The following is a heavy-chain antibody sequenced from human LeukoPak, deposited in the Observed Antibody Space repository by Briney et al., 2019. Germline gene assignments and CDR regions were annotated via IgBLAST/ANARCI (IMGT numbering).Heavy chain of an antibody. J-gene: IGHJ4*02. Sequence: GGSLRLSCVASGFTFSSYSMNWVRQGPGKGLEWVSSISTSSSYIDYADSVKGRFTISRDNARKSLYLQMNSLRAEDTAVYYCARAGQWLEFDYWGQGTLVTVSS. CDR2: ISTSSSYI. CDR3: ARAGQWLEFDY. V-gene: IGHV3-21*04. D-gene: IGHD3-22*01. CDR1: GFTFSSYS.